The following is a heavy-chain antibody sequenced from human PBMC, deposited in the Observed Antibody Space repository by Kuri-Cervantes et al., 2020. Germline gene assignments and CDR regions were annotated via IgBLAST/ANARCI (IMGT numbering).Heavy chain of an antibody. D-gene: IGHD4-11*01. Sequence: VQLQQSGAELMKPGASVKLSCNATGYTLTGYWIQWVKQRPGHVLEWIGEILPGSGSTNYNEKFKDKATLTADKSSSTVYIVLSRLTSEDSADYFLPRHEVTLWFPFDYWGQGTTLTVSS. CDR3: PRHEVTLWFPFDY. CDR1: GYTLTGYW. J-gene: IGHJ4*01. CDR2: ILPGSGST. V-gene: IGHV1-2*02.